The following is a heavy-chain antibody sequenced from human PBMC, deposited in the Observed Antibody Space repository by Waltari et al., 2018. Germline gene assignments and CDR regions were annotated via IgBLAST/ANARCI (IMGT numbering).Heavy chain of an antibody. J-gene: IGHJ4*02. D-gene: IGHD6-19*01. CDR2: ISNSSSTI. CDR1: GFTFSTSN. CDR3: ARTLPDYSSGWYGALFDY. Sequence: EVQLVESGGGLVQPGGSLRLSCAASGFTFSTSNMNWVRQAPGKGLEWVSYISNSSSTIYYADSVKGRFTISRDNAKNSLYLQMNSLRGEDTAVYYCARTLPDYSSGWYGALFDYWGQGTLVTVSS. V-gene: IGHV3-48*01.